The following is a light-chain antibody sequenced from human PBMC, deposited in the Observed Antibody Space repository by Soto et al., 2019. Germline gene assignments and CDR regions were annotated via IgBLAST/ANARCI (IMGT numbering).Light chain of an antibody. CDR1: SSDVDTYKY. CDR3: CSYAGSTTRVQ. V-gene: IGLV2-14*01. Sequence: QSALTQPASVSGSPGQSITISCTGTSSDVDTYKYVSWYQQHPGKAPKLMIYEVSYRPSGVADRFSGSKSGNTASLTISGLQAEDEGDYYCCSYAGSTTRVQFGGGTKVTVL. J-gene: IGLJ6*01. CDR2: EVS.